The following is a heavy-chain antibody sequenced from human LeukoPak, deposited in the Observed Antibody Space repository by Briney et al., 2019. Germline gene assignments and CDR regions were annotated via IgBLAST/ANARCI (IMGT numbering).Heavy chain of an antibody. J-gene: IGHJ3*02. CDR3: AKFRPPWGVDYYDSSGAPDAFDI. V-gene: IGHV3-23*01. D-gene: IGHD3-22*01. CDR2: ISGSGGST. CDR1: GFTFSSYA. Sequence: PGGSLRLSCAASGFTFSSYAMSWVRQAPGKGLEWVSAISGSGGSTYYADSVKGRFTISRDNSKNTLYLQMNSLRAEDTAVYYCAKFRPPWGVDYYDSSGAPDAFDIWGQGTMVTVSS.